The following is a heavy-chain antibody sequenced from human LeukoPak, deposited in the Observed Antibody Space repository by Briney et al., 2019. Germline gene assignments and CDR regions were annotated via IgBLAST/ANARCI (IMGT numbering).Heavy chain of an antibody. CDR1: GYTFTSYG. Sequence: ASVKVSCKASGYTFTSYGISWVRQAPGQGLEWMGWISAYNGNTNYAQKLQGRVTMTTDTSTSTAYMELRSLRSDDTAVYYCASTPGDYSSSLSGPRGYYYYYYMDVWGKGTTVTVSS. CDR2: ISAYNGNT. CDR3: ASTPGDYSSSLSGPRGYYYYYYMDV. D-gene: IGHD4-11*01. V-gene: IGHV1-18*01. J-gene: IGHJ6*03.